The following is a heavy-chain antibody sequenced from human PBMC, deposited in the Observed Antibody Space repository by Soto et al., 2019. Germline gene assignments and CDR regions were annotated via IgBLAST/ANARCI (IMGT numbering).Heavy chain of an antibody. V-gene: IGHV3-23*01. CDR2: ISGSGGST. J-gene: IGHJ4*02. CDR1: GFTFSSYA. Sequence: GGSLRLSCAASGFTFSSYAMSWVRQAPGKGLEWVSAISGSGGSTYYADSVKGRFTISRDNSKNTLYLQMNSLRAEDTAVYYCAKVFGITIFGVVLGPYFDYWGQGTLVTVSS. D-gene: IGHD3-3*01. CDR3: AKVFGITIFGVVLGPYFDY.